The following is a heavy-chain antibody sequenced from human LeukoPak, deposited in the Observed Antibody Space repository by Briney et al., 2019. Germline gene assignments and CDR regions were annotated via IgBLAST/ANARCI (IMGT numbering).Heavy chain of an antibody. CDR2: IRYDGSNK. Sequence: SGGSLRLSCAASGFTFSSYGMHWVRQAPGKGLEWVAFIRYDGSNKYYADSVKDRFTISRDNSKNTLYLQMNSLRAEDTAVYYCAKDLWDGPQGDYWGQGTLVTVSS. V-gene: IGHV3-30*02. J-gene: IGHJ4*02. D-gene: IGHD3-16*01. CDR3: AKDLWDGPQGDY. CDR1: GFTFSSYG.